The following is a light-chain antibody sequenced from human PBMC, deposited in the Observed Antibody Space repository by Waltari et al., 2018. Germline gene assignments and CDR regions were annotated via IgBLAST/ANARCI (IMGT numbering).Light chain of an antibody. CDR2: DVS. V-gene: IGLV2-14*03. CDR3: SSYSSSSTLVV. Sequence: QSALTQPASVSGSPGQSITISCTGTSSDVGGYNYVSWYQQHPGKAPKLMIYDVSNRPSGVSKRFSGAQSGNTASLTISGLQAEDEADYHCSSYSSSSTLVVFGGGTKLTVL. CDR1: SSDVGGYNY. J-gene: IGLJ2*01.